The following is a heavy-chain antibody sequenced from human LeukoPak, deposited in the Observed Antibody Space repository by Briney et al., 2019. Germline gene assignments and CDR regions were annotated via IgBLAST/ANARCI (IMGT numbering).Heavy chain of an antibody. CDR2: INHSGST. CDR1: GGSFSGYH. Sequence: SETLSLTCAVYGGSFSGYHWSWIRQPPGKGLEWIGEINHSGSTNYNPSLKSRVTISVDTSKNQFSLKLSSVTAADTAVYYCARGKGGTTDYWGQGTLVTVSS. D-gene: IGHD1-1*01. CDR3: ARGKGGTTDY. V-gene: IGHV4-34*01. J-gene: IGHJ4*02.